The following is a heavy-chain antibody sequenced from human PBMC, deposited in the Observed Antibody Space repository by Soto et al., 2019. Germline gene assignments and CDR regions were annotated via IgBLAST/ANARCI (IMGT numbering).Heavy chain of an antibody. V-gene: IGHV3-74*01. CDR2: VDSAGSGT. Sequence: VPLVESGGGSVRPGWSLRLSCVASGITFSWFWMHWVRQVPGKGLVWVARVDSAGSGTSYADSVKGRFTISRDNAKNTLSLQMDSLRVEDTAVYYCATVFEHWGQGIPVTVSS. J-gene: IGHJ4*02. CDR1: GITFSWFW. CDR3: ATVFEH.